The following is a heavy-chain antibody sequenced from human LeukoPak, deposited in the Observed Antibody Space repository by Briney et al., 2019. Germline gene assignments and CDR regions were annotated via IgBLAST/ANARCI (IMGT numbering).Heavy chain of an antibody. V-gene: IGHV3-21*01. J-gene: IGHJ3*02. Sequence: GGSLRLSCAASGFTFSSYEMNWVRQAPGKGLEWVSSISSSSYIYYADSVKGRFTISRDNAKNSLYLQMNSLRAEDTAVYYCARTHYCGSGSYYNRGAFDIWGQGTMVTVSS. CDR1: GFTFSSYE. CDR3: ARTHYCGSGSYYNRGAFDI. CDR2: ISSSSYI. D-gene: IGHD3-10*01.